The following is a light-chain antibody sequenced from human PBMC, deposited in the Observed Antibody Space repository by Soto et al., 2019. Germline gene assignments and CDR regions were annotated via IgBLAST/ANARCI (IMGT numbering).Light chain of an antibody. J-gene: IGLJ3*02. Sequence: QSALTQPASVSGSPGESITISCTGTRSDIGSYNSIAWYQQHPGKAPRVMIFEVTQRPSGISNRFSGSKSGYTASLTISGLQAEDEAYYFCFAYAGDSTWLFGGGTKVTVL. CDR2: EVT. CDR1: RSDIGSYNS. CDR3: FAYAGDSTWL. V-gene: IGLV2-23*02.